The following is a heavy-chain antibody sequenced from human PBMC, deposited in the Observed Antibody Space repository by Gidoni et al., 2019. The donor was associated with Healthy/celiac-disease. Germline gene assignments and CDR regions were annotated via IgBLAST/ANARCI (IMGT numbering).Heavy chain of an antibody. J-gene: IGHJ4*02. D-gene: IGHD3-3*01. CDR3: ASGRFLEWLDIDY. CDR1: GGSISSGGSY. Sequence: QVQLQESGPGLVQPSQTLSLTCTVSGGSISSGGSYWSWIRQHPGKGLEWIGYIYYSGSTSYNPSLTSRVTISVDTSKNQFSLKLSSVTAADTAVYYCASGRFLEWLDIDYWGQGPLVTFSS. V-gene: IGHV4-31*03. CDR2: IYYSGST.